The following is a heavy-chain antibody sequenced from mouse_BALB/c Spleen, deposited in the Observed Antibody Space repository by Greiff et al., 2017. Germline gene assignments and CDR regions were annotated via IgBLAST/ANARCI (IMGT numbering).Heavy chain of an antibody. D-gene: IGHD2-2*01. CDR1: GYTFTSYV. Sequence: EVQLQESGPELVKPGASVKMSCKASGYTFTSYVMHWVKQKPGQGLEWIGYINPYNDGTKYNEKFKGKATLTSDKSSSTAYMELSSLTSEDSAVYYCASGLRRDWFAYWGQGTLVTVSA. J-gene: IGHJ3*01. CDR3: ASGLRRDWFAY. CDR2: INPYNDGT. V-gene: IGHV1-14*01.